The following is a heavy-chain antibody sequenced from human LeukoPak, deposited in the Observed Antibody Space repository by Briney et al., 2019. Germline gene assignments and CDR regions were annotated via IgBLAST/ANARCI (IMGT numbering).Heavy chain of an antibody. CDR1: GFTFDDYT. CDR3: AKVGAGSYHFDY. J-gene: IGHJ4*02. Sequence: GGSLRLSCAASGFTFDDYTMHWVRQVPGKGLEWVSLISWDGGSTYYADSVKGRFTISRDNSKNSLYLQMNSLRAEDAALYYCAKVGAGSYHFDYWGQGTLVTVSS. D-gene: IGHD1-26*01. CDR2: ISWDGGST. V-gene: IGHV3-43*01.